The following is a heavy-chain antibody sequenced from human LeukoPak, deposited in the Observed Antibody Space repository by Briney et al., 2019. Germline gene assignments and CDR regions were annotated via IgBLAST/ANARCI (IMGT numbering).Heavy chain of an antibody. CDR3: ARGDSSGYSSSRAFSGINY. D-gene: IGHD6-13*01. V-gene: IGHV5-51*01. CDR1: GYIFTSYW. J-gene: IGHJ4*02. Sequence: GESLQISCKGSGYIFTSYWIGWVRQMPGKGLEWMGIIYPGDSDTRYSPSFQGQVTISADKSISTAYLQWSSLKASDTAMYYCARGDSSGYSSSRAFSGINYWGQGTLVTVSS. CDR2: IYPGDSDT.